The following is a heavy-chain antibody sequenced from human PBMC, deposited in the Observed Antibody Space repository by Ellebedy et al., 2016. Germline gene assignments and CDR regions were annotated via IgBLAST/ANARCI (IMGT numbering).Heavy chain of an antibody. CDR3: AHRRPQTPDAFHI. J-gene: IGHJ3*02. Sequence: SGPTLVKPTQTLTLTCTFSGFSLRTRGEGVGWIRRPPGKALEWLALIYWDDDESYSPSLKNRLTITKDTSKNQVVLTMTNMDPVDTGTYYCAHRRPQTPDAFHIWGQGTMVTVSS. CDR1: GFSLRTRGEG. D-gene: IGHD4-23*01. V-gene: IGHV2-5*02. CDR2: IYWDDDE.